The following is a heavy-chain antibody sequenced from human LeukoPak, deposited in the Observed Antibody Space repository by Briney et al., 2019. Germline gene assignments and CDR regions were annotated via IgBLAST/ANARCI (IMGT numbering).Heavy chain of an antibody. Sequence: GGSLRLSCAASGFTFSSYSMNWVRQAPGKGLEWVSSISSSSSYIYYADSVKGRFTISRDNAKNSLYLQMNSLRAEDTAVYYCARAGTNSIVGAIAYWGQGTLVTVSS. V-gene: IGHV3-21*04. CDR1: GFTFSSYS. J-gene: IGHJ4*02. D-gene: IGHD1-26*01. CDR3: ARAGTNSIVGAIAY. CDR2: ISSSSSYI.